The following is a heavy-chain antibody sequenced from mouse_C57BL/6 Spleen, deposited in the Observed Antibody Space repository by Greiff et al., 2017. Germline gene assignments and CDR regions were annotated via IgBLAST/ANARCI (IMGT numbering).Heavy chain of an antibody. CDR1: GYTFTSYW. CDR2: IYPGNSDT. V-gene: IGHV1-5*01. D-gene: IGHD1-1*01. CDR3: TSKGYGSSNSLDY. J-gene: IGHJ2*01. Sequence: EVQLQQSGPVLARPGASVKMSCKTSGYTFTSYWMHWVKQRPGQGLEWIGAIYPGNSDTSYNQKFKGKAKLTAVTSASTAYMELSSLKNEDSSVYYCTSKGYGSSNSLDYWGQGTTHTVST.